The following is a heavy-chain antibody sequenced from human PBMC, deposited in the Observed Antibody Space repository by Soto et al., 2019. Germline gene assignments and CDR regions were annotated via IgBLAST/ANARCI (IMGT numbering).Heavy chain of an antibody. CDR3: ARDRGGGPFDY. V-gene: IGHV3-21*01. CDR1: GFTFSSYS. J-gene: IGHJ4*02. D-gene: IGHD3-16*01. Sequence: EVQLVESGGGLVKPGGSLRLSCAASGFTFSSYSMNWVRQAPGKGLEWVSSISSSSSYIYYAYSVKGRFTISRDNDKNTMYLQMNSLRAEDTAVYYCARDRGGGPFDYWGQGTLVTVSS. CDR2: ISSSSSYI.